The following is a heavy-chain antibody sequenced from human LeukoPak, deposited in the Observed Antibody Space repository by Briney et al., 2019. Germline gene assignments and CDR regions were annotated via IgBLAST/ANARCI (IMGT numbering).Heavy chain of an antibody. J-gene: IGHJ4*02. Sequence: SETLSLTCTVSGGSISSYFWSWIRQPAGKGLEWIGRYYNSGSTNYNPSLKCRVTMSVDTSKNQFYLKLSSMTAADTAVYYCATVRGAVSYWGQGTLVTVSS. CDR2: YYNSGST. CDR3: ATVRGAVSY. D-gene: IGHD3-10*01. V-gene: IGHV4-4*07. CDR1: GGSISSYF.